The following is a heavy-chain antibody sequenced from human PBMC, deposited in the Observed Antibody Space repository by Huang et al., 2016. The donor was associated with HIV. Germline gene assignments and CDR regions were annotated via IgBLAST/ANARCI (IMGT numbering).Heavy chain of an antibody. D-gene: IGHD3-10*01. CDR2: ITHSGST. V-gene: IGHV4-34*01. CDR1: GGSFSGYY. CDR3: ARAPHYGSGSYDY. Sequence: QVQLHQWGAGLLKPSETLSLTCAVYGGSFSGYYWSWIRQPPGKGLEWIGEITHSGSTNYNPSLKSRVTRSEETSKNQFSLKLSSVTAADTAVYYCARAPHYGSGSYDYWGQGTLVTVSS. J-gene: IGHJ4*02.